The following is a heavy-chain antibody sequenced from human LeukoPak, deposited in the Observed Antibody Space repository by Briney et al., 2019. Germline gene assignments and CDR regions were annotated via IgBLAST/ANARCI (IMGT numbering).Heavy chain of an antibody. V-gene: IGHV4-30-2*01. Sequence: NPSETLSLTCAVSGGSISSGGYSWSWIRQPPGKGLEWIGYIYHSGSTYYNPSLKSRVTISVDRSKNQYSLKLSSVTAADTAVYYCARGYHSSPLVDYWGQGTLVTVSS. CDR3: ARGYHSSPLVDY. D-gene: IGHD3-22*01. CDR2: IYHSGST. CDR1: GGSISSGGYS. J-gene: IGHJ4*02.